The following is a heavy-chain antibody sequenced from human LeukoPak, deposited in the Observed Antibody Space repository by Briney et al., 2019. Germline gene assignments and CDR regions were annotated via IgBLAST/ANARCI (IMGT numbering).Heavy chain of an antibody. V-gene: IGHV1-46*01. CDR1: GYTFSSYY. Sequence: GASVKVSCKASGYTFSSYYIYWVRQAPGQGLEWMGIINPSSGNTNYAQKFQGRVTMTRDTSTSTVYMELSSLRSEDTAVYYCAREGSGHTFDYWGQGTLVTVSS. CDR3: AREGSGHTFDY. J-gene: IGHJ4*02. CDR2: INPSSGNT. D-gene: IGHD3-10*01.